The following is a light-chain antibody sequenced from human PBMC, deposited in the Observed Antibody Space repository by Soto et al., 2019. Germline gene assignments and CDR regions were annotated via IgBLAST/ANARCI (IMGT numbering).Light chain of an antibody. Sequence: VVMTQSPLSLPVTLGQPASISCRSSQSLLYVDDNTYLNWFHQRPGQPPRRLIYKVSKRDSGVPDRFSGSGSGTDFTLRISRVEAEDVGVFYCMQGTHWPPTFGGGTKVEIK. J-gene: IGKJ4*01. CDR2: KVS. CDR1: QSLLYVDDNTY. V-gene: IGKV2-30*01. CDR3: MQGTHWPPT.